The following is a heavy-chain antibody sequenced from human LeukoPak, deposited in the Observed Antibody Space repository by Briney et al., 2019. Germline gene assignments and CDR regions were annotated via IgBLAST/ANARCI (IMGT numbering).Heavy chain of an antibody. J-gene: IGHJ6*04. D-gene: IGHD6-13*01. Sequence: GGSLRLSCAASGFTFSSYEMNWVRQAPGKGLGWVSYISSSGSTIYYADSVKGRFTISRDNAKNSLYLQMNSLRAEDTAVYYCARIAAAGEYGMDVWGKGTTVTVSS. CDR3: ARIAAAGEYGMDV. CDR1: GFTFSSYE. CDR2: ISSSGSTI. V-gene: IGHV3-48*03.